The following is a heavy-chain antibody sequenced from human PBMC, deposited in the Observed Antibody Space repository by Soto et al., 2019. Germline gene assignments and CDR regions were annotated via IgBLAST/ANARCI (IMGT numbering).Heavy chain of an antibody. CDR1: GYTFTSYA. J-gene: IGHJ5*02. V-gene: IGHV1-3*01. CDR3: AKAIAEAGTIRPGSPGP. CDR2: INAGNGNT. D-gene: IGHD6-13*01. Sequence: ASVKVSCKASGYTFTSYAIHWVGQAPLQRLEWMVWINAGNGNTKYSQKFQGRVTITRDTSASTAYMELSSLRSEDTAVYYCAKAIAEAGTIRPGSPGPWGQGTMVTVSS.